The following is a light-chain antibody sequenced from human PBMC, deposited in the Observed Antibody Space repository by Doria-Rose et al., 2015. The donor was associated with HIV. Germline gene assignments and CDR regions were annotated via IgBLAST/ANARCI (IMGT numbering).Light chain of an antibody. CDR1: QSLLYTSKHY. J-gene: IGKJ3*01. Sequence: DIQVTQSPESLGMSLGERATLNCKSNQSLLYTSKHYLAWYQQKPVQPPKLLIYWASTRQSGVPARFSGSGSGTVFTLTISSLGAEDVAVYYCQQYYDTPSSGPGTTVYIK. CDR3: QQYYDTPS. V-gene: IGKV4-1*01. CDR2: WAS.